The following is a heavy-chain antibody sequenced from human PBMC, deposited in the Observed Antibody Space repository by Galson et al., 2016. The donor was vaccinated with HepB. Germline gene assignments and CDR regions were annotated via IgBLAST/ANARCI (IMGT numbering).Heavy chain of an antibody. CDR1: GFPFSSYG. D-gene: IGHD4-17*01. Sequence: SLRLSCAASGFPFSSYGMHWVRQAPGKGLEWVALIWYDGSTKYYVDSVKGRFTISRDNSNNTLYLQMNSLRAEDTAVYYCAREGDGYGDDLRFAEYFQYWGQGTLVTVSS. V-gene: IGHV3-33*01. J-gene: IGHJ1*01. CDR2: IWYDGSTK. CDR3: AREGDGYGDDLRFAEYFQY.